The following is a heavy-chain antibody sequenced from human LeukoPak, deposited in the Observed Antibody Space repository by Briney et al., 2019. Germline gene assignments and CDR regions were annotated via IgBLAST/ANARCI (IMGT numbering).Heavy chain of an antibody. Sequence: SETLSPTCAVSGWSFSGFYWRLLLHSPGPGLESIGEINHRGTTNYNPSFKSRVTMSADMSKNEFSLKMNPLTAADTAVYYCATIVVRGSQSWFDPWGQGTLVTVSS. V-gene: IGHV4-34*01. CDR2: INHRGTT. CDR1: GWSFSGFY. CDR3: ATIVVRGSQSWFDP. D-gene: IGHD3-10*01. J-gene: IGHJ5*02.